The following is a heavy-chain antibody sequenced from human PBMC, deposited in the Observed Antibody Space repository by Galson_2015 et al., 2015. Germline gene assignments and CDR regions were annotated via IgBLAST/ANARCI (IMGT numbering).Heavy chain of an antibody. Sequence: SLRLSCAASGFTFSSYGMHWVRQAPGKGLEWVAVIWYDGSNKYYADSVKGRFTISRDNSKNTLYLQMNSLRAEDTAVYYCARASGSYYEGAFEIWGQGTMFTVSS. CDR3: ARASGSYYEGAFEI. J-gene: IGHJ3*02. CDR1: GFTFSSYG. D-gene: IGHD3-10*01. CDR2: IWYDGSNK. V-gene: IGHV3-33*01.